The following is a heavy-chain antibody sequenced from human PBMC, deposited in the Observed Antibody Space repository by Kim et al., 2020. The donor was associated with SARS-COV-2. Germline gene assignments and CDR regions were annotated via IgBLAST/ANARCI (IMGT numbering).Heavy chain of an antibody. Sequence: NTSLQSRVTISVDTSKNQFSLKLSSVTAADTAVYYCARGGCSSTSCYLDYWGQGTLVTVAS. J-gene: IGHJ4*02. V-gene: IGHV4-34*01. CDR3: ARGGCSSTSCYLDY. D-gene: IGHD2-2*01.